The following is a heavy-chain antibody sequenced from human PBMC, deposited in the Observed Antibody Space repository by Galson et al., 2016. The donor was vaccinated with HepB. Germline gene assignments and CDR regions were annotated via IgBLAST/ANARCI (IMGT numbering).Heavy chain of an antibody. Sequence: PALVKPTQTLTLTCTCSGFSVSTNGESVGWIRQPPGKALEWLALVYWDDDKRYSPSLKSRLTITKDTSKNQVVLTMTNMDPVDTATYYCAHTGPPRTDDDYRPWSFDLWGRGTLVTVSS. CDR1: GFSVSTNGES. D-gene: IGHD4-17*01. J-gene: IGHJ2*01. V-gene: IGHV2-5*02. CDR3: AHTGPPRTDDDYRPWSFDL. CDR2: VYWDDDK.